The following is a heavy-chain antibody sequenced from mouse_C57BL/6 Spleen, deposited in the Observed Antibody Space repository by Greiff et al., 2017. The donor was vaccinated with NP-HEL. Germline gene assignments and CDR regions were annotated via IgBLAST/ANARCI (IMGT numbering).Heavy chain of an antibody. Sequence: QVQLQQSGAELVRPGASVTLSCKASGYTFTDYEMHWVKQTPVHGLEWIGAIDPETGGTAYNQKFKGKAILTADKSSSTAYMELRSLTSEDSAVYYCNYYGSTVDYWGQGTTLTVSS. CDR3: NYYGSTVDY. J-gene: IGHJ2*01. D-gene: IGHD1-1*01. V-gene: IGHV1-15*01. CDR2: IDPETGGT. CDR1: GYTFTDYE.